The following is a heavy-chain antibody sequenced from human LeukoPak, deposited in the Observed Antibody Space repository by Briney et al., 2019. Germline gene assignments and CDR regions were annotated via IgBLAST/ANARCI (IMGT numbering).Heavy chain of an antibody. CDR2: IRSKAYGGTT. J-gene: IGHJ4*02. CDR3: TRDTYSSGWYVDY. Sequence: GGSLRLSCAASGFTFSSYWMSWVRQAPGKGLEWVGFIRSKAYGGTTEYAASVKGRFTISRDDTKSIAYLQMNSLKTEDTAVYYCTRDTYSSGWYVDYWGQGTLVTVSS. D-gene: IGHD6-19*01. CDR1: GFTFSSYW. V-gene: IGHV3-49*04.